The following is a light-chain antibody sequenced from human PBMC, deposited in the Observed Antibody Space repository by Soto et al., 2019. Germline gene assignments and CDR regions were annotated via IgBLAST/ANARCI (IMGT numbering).Light chain of an antibody. CDR1: QSISSY. J-gene: IGKJ4*01. V-gene: IGKV1-39*01. CDR2: AAS. Sequence: DIQMTQSPSSLSSSLGDRVTITCRASQSISSYLNWYKQKPGKAPKRLIYAASSLQSGAPARFSGSGSGTDFTLTISRLEPEDFATYYCQQSYSTPLTFGGGTKVEIK. CDR3: QQSYSTPLT.